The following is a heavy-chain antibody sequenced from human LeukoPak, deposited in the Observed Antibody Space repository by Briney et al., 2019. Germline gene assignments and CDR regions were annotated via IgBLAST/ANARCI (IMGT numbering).Heavy chain of an antibody. J-gene: IGHJ3*02. CDR1: GGTFSSYA. V-gene: IGHV1-69*05. CDR3: ARESPGSYAFDI. Sequence: GASVNVSCKASGGTFSSYAISWVRQAPGQGLEWMGGIIPIFGTANYAQKFQGRVTITTDESTSTAYMELSSLGSEDTAVYYCARESPGSYAFDIWGQGTMVTVSS. D-gene: IGHD6-25*01. CDR2: IIPIFGTA.